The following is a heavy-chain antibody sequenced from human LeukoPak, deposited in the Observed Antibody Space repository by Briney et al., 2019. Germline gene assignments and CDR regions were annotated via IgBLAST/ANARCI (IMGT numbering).Heavy chain of an antibody. CDR3: ARDTRGRSSSWYGACDY. CDR2: NIPIFGTA. D-gene: IGHD6-13*01. CDR1: GGTFSSYA. Sequence: ASVKLSCKASGGTFSSYAISWVRQAPGQGLEWMGGNIPIFGTANYAQKFQGRVTITADESTSTAYMELSSLRSEDTAVYYCARDTRGRSSSWYGACDYWGQGTLVTVSS. J-gene: IGHJ4*02. V-gene: IGHV1-69*01.